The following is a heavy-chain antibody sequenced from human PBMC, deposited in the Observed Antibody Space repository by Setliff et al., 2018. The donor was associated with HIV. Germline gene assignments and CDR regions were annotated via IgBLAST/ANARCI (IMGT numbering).Heavy chain of an antibody. V-gene: IGHV1-69*13. J-gene: IGHJ6*04. Sequence: ASVKVSCKASGDNFNSHSISWVRQAPGQGLEWMGGIVPIFGTPNYAQKFKGRLTITADESTSTVYMELSSLRSEDTAVYFCARDSRDIVVVIAPEPEPYYYYGMDVWGEGATVTVSS. D-gene: IGHD2-15*01. CDR1: GDNFNSHS. CDR2: IVPIFGTP. CDR3: ARDSRDIVVVIAPEPEPYYYYGMDV.